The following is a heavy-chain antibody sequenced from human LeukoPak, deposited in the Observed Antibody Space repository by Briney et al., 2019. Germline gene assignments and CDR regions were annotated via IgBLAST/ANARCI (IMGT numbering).Heavy chain of an antibody. CDR2: INHSGST. CDR3: ARGVCSGGSCYGGYYYYYGMDV. V-gene: IGHV4-34*01. D-gene: IGHD2-15*01. Sequence: PSETLSLTCAVYGGSFSGYYWSWIRQPPGKGLEWIGEINHSGSTNYNPSLKSRVTISVDTSKNQFSLKLSSVTAADTAVYYCARGVCSGGSCYGGYYYYYGMDVWGQGTTVTVSS. CDR1: GGSFSGYY. J-gene: IGHJ6*02.